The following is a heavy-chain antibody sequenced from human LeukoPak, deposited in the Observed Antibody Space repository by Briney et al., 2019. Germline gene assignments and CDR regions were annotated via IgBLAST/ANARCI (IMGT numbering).Heavy chain of an antibody. CDR2: LYFGGST. CDR3: ARRYYYIDY. J-gene: IGHJ4*02. CDR1: GGSISSSSYF. Sequence: SETLSLTCTVSGGSISSSSYFWGWIRQPPGKGLEWIGTLYFGGSTYYNPSLKSRVTISVDTSKNQFSLKLSSVTAADTAVYFCARRYYYIDYWGQGNLVTVSS. D-gene: IGHD5-18*01. V-gene: IGHV4-39*01.